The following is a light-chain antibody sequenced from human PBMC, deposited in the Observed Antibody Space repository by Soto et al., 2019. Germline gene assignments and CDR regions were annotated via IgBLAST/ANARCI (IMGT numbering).Light chain of an antibody. CDR2: DAS. CDR1: QSVSYY. Sequence: EIVLTQSPGTLSLSPGERATLSCRASQSVSYYLAWYQQKPGQAPRLLIYDASSRATGVPDRFSGSGSGTDFTLTISRLEPEDFAVYYCQQYSNWPPGTFGQGTKV. V-gene: IGKV3-20*01. J-gene: IGKJ1*01. CDR3: QQYSNWPPGT.